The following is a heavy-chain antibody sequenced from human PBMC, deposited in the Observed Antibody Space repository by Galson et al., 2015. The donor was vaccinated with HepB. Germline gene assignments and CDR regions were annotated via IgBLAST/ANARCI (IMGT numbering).Heavy chain of an antibody. V-gene: IGHV3-15*01. CDR3: TTGLKVKRDY. D-gene: IGHD4-11*01. CDR1: GFTFSNAW. Sequence: SLRLSCAASGFTFSNAWMNWVRQAPGKGLEWVGRIKSKTDGGTTDYAAPVRGRFTISIDYSKNKLYLQMNSLKTDDTAVYYFTTGLKVKRDYWGQGTLVTVSS. J-gene: IGHJ4*02. CDR2: IKSKTDGGTT.